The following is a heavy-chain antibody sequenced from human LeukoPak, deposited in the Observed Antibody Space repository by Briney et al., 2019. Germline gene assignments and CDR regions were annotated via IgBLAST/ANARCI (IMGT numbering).Heavy chain of an antibody. CDR3: AREGLTSTPNNAFDI. D-gene: IGHD4-23*01. CDR2: IWYDENKK. V-gene: IGHV3-33*08. J-gene: IGHJ3*02. CDR1: GFTFSSYG. Sequence: GGFLRLSCAASGFTFSSYGMHWVRQAPGKGLEWVAVIWYDENKKFYADSVKGRFTISRDNFKSTLYLQMNSLRVEDTAVYYCAREGLTSTPNNAFDIWGQGTMVTVSS.